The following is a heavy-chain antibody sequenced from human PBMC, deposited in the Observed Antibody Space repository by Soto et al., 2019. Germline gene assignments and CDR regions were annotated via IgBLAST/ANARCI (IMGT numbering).Heavy chain of an antibody. V-gene: IGHV3-23*01. CDR3: AKDIVVISARFES. CDR1: GFTFANYA. J-gene: IGHJ4*02. D-gene: IGHD2-15*01. CDR2: ISASGVRT. Sequence: EVQLLESGGGLVQPGGSLRLSCTVSGFTFANYAMAWVRQAPGKGLEWVSGISASGVRTYYADSAKGRFTISRDNSNNTLYLQMTSLRADDTAVYYCAKDIVVISARFESWGQGALVTVSS.